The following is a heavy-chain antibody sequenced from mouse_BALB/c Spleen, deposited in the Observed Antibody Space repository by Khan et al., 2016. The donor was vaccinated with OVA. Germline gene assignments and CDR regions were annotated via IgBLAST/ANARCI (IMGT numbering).Heavy chain of an antibody. CDR3: ARLEDI. CDR2: IWAGGST. Sequence: QVQLKESGPGLVAPSQSLSITCTVSGFSLTSYGVHWVRQPPGKGLEWLGVIWAGGSTNYYLALMSRLSISKDNSKSQVFLKMNSLQTEDTAMYYCARLEDIWGQGTTLTVSS. V-gene: IGHV2-9*02. CDR1: GFSLTSYG. D-gene: IGHD1-3*01. J-gene: IGHJ2*01.